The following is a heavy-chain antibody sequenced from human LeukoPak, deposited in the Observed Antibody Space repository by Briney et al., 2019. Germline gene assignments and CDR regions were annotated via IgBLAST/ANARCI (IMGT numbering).Heavy chain of an antibody. CDR3: ARHVGSGSYRSPLDH. CDR1: GYSFTSYW. D-gene: IGHD3-10*01. Sequence: GESLKISRKGSGYSFTSYWIGWVRQMPGKGLEWMGIIYPGDSDTRYSPSFQGQVTISADKSISTAYLQWSSLTDSAMYYCARHVGSGSYRSPLDHWGQGTLVTVSS. V-gene: IGHV5-51*01. CDR2: IYPGDSDT. J-gene: IGHJ4*02.